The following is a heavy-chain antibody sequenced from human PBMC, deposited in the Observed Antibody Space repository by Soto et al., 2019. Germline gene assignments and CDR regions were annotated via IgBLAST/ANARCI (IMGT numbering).Heavy chain of an antibody. J-gene: IGHJ6*03. V-gene: IGHV6-1*01. CDR2: TYYRSKWYN. CDR1: GDSVSSNSAA. CDR3: SSCRYYDYYYYYMDV. D-gene: IGHD3-10*01. Sequence: KQSQTLSLTCAISGDSVSSNSAAWNWIRQSPSRGLEWLGRTYYRSKWYNDYAVSVKSRITINPVTSQNQFSLQLNSVTPEDTAVYYFSSCRYYDYYYYYMDVWGKGTTVTVSS.